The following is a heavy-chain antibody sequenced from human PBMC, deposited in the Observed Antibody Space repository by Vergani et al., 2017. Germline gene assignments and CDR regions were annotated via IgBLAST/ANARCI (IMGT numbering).Heavy chain of an antibody. D-gene: IGHD2-15*01. Sequence: QVQLVQSGAEVKKPGASVKVSCKASGYTFTSYGISWVRQAPGQGLEWMGWISAYNGNTNYAQKLQGRVTMTTDTSTSTAYMELRSLRSDDTAVYYCAGGPSTRYCSGGSCYRNWFDPWGQGTLVTVSS. CDR3: AGGPSTRYCSGGSCYRNWFDP. CDR2: ISAYNGNT. CDR1: GYTFTSYG. V-gene: IGHV1-18*01. J-gene: IGHJ5*02.